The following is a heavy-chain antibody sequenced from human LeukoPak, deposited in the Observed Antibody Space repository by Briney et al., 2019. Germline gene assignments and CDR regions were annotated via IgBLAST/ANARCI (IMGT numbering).Heavy chain of an antibody. CDR2: IYYCGST. V-gene: IGHV4-31*03. CDR3: ARVTPEGWYFDL. D-gene: IGHD1-14*01. J-gene: IGHJ2*01. CDR1: GGSISSGGYY. Sequence: PSETLSLTCTVSGGSISSGGYYWSWLRQPPGKGLEWIGYIYYCGSTYYNPSLKSRVTISVDTSKNQFSLKLSSVTAADTAVYYCARVTPEGWYFDLWGRGTLVTVSS.